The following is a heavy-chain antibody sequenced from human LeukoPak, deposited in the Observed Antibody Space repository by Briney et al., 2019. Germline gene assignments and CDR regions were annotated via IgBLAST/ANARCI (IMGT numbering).Heavy chain of an antibody. CDR3: ARVAPSGWKTFDY. CDR2: INPSGGST. V-gene: IGHV1-46*01. D-gene: IGHD6-19*01. J-gene: IGHJ4*02. Sequence: GASVKPSCNASGYTFTSYYMHWVRQAPGQGLEWMGIINPSGGSTSYAQKFQGRVTMTRDMSTSTVYMELSSLRSEDTTVYYCARVAPSGWKTFDYWGQGTLVTVSS. CDR1: GYTFTSYY.